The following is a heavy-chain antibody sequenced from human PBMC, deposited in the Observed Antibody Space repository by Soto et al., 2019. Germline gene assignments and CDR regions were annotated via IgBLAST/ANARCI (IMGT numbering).Heavy chain of an antibody. CDR3: LKDAPNGSIDD. V-gene: IGHV3-9*01. D-gene: IGHD3-10*01. CDR1: GFRFEQYV. CDR2: VSPTGDTV. J-gene: IGHJ4*02. Sequence: VQVVASGGGLVQPGRSLRLSCAVSGFRFEQYVMHWVRQSPRKGLECVSTVSPTGDTVAYADSVEGRFTVSRDNAKNSLYLQMNSLKGDDTAFYYCLKDAPNGSIDDWCQGTLVTVSS.